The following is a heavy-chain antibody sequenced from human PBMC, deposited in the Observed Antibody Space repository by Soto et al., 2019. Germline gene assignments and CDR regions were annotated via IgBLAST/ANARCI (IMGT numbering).Heavy chain of an antibody. CDR2: ISAYNGNT. D-gene: IGHD7-27*01. V-gene: IGHV1-18*01. J-gene: IGHJ4*02. CDR3: ARDSGNLGNWAYFLDY. Sequence: QGQLVQSGAEVKKPGASVKVSCKASGYTFTDFGISWVRQAPGQGLEWMGWISAYNGNTNYAHKVQDRVTMTTDTCTSTAYMEMRNLTPDDTAVYYCARDSGNLGNWAYFLDYWGQGTLVTVSS. CDR1: GYTFTDFG.